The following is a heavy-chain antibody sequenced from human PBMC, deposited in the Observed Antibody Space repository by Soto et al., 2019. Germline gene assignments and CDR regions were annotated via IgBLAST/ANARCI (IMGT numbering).Heavy chain of an antibody. D-gene: IGHD3-10*01. CDR2: ISAHNGNS. CDR3: ARDWYFYGSWSPNPMDV. V-gene: IGHV1-18*01. J-gene: IGHJ6*03. CDR1: GYTFSNYG. Sequence: QVQLVQSGDEMRKPGASVKVSCQASGYTFSNYGITWVRQAPGQGLEWMGWISAHNGNSKYAQSLQGRLTLTTDTSTSTAYRELRSLRSDDTAVYYCARDWYFYGSWSPNPMDVWGKGTTVSVSS.